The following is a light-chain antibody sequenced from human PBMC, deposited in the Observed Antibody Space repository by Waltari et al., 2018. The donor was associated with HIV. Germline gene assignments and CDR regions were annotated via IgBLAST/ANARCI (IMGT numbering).Light chain of an antibody. V-gene: IGLV2-14*01. CDR3: SSYTSTSTGV. CDR1: SSYVGGYNY. CDR2: EVS. Sequence: QSALTQPASVSGSPGQSITISCTGTSSYVGGYNYVSWYQPHPGKAPKFMIYEVSNRPSGVSKRFSGSKSGNTASLTISGLQAEDEADYYCSSYTSTSTGVFGTGTKVTVL. J-gene: IGLJ1*01.